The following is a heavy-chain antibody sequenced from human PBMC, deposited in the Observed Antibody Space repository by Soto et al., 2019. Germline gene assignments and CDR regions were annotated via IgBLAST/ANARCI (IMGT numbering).Heavy chain of an antibody. D-gene: IGHD6-13*01. CDR3: ARDAPGAAPY. J-gene: IGHJ4*02. CDR1: GGPINNGDYY. CDR2: INYRGTT. V-gene: IGHV4-31*03. Sequence: QVQLQESRPGLVKPSQTLSLTCTVSGGPINNGDYYWNWIRQHPEKGLEWMGYINYRGTTFYSPSLKSRIIISVDTSKNQFSLKLSSVTAADTAVYYCARDAPGAAPYWGQGTLVTVSS.